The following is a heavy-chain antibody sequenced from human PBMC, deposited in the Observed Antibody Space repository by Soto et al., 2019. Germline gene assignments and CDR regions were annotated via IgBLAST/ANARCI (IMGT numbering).Heavy chain of an antibody. CDR1: GFTFSNAW. CDR3: TTDDSYDYGDY. V-gene: IGHV3-15*01. D-gene: IGHD5-18*01. J-gene: IGHJ4*02. CDR2: IKSKTDGGTT. Sequence: EVQLVESGGGLVKPGGSLRLSCAASGFTFSNAWMSWVRQAPGKGLEWVGRIKSKTDGGTTDYAAPVKGRFTISRDDSKNTLYLQMNSLKTDYTAVYYCTTDDSYDYGDYWGQGTLVTVSS.